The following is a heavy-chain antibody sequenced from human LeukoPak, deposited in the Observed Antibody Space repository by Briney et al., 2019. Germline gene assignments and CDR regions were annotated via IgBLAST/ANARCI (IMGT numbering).Heavy chain of an antibody. CDR3: AKVRRWLQPRAFDY. J-gene: IGHJ4*02. CDR2: ISSSGSTI. CDR1: GFTFSSYE. Sequence: GGSLRLSCAASGFTFSSYEMNWVRQAPGKGLEWVSYISSSGSTIYYADSVKGRFTISRDNAKNSLYLQMNSLRAEDTAVYYCAKVRRWLQPRAFDYWGQGTLVTVSS. V-gene: IGHV3-48*03. D-gene: IGHD5-24*01.